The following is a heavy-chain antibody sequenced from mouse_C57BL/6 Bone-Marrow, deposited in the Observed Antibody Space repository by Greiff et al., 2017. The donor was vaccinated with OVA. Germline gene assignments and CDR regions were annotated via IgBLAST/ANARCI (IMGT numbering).Heavy chain of an antibody. V-gene: IGHV5-6*01. CDR2: ISSGGSYT. CDR3: ARPPCSYEY. CDR1: GFTFSSYG. D-gene: IGHD1-1*01. Sequence: EVKLMESGGDLVKPGGSLKLSCAASGFTFSSYGMSWVRQTPDKRLEWVATISSGGSYTYYPDSVKGRFTISRDNAKNTLYLQMSSLKSEDTAMYYCARPPCSYEYWGQGTLVTVSA. J-gene: IGHJ3*01.